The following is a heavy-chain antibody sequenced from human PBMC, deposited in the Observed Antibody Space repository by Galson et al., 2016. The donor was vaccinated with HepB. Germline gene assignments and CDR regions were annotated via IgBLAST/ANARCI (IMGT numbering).Heavy chain of an antibody. CDR2: IWYDGSNK. CDR3: ARDLSSAGRLADY. Sequence: SLRLSCAASGFTFSSYGMHWVRQAPGKGLEWVAHIWYDGSNKYDANSVKGRFTVSRDNSKNTLSLQVNSLRAEDTAVYYCARDLSSAGRLADYWGQGTLVTVSS. CDR1: GFTFSSYG. D-gene: IGHD6-19*01. V-gene: IGHV3-33*01. J-gene: IGHJ4*02.